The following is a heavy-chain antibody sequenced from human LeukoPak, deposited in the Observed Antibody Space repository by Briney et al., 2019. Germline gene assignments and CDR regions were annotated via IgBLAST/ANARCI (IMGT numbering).Heavy chain of an antibody. CDR1: GFTFSTYA. D-gene: IGHD1-26*01. Sequence: SGGSLRLSCAASGFTFSTYAMSWVRQAPGKGLEWVSTITSGGGSTYYADSVKGRFTISRDSSKNTLYLRVNSLRAEDTAVYSCAKGLQWELPFDYWGQGTLVTVSP. V-gene: IGHV3-23*01. CDR3: AKGLQWELPFDY. CDR2: ITSGGGST. J-gene: IGHJ4*02.